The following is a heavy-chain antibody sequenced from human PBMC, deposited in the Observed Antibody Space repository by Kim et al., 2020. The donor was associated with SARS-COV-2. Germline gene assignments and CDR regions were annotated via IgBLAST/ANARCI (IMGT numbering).Heavy chain of an antibody. J-gene: IGHJ6*02. CDR1: GGTFSSYA. CDR2: IIPIFGTA. CDR3: ARNVRFGELWSENKYYYGMDV. D-gene: IGHD3-10*01. V-gene: IGHV1-69*13. Sequence: ASVKVSCKASGGTFSSYAISWVRQAPGQGLEWMGGIIPIFGTANYAQKFQGRVTITADESTSTAYMELSSLRSEDTAVYYCARNVRFGELWSENKYYYGMDVWGQGTTVTVSS.